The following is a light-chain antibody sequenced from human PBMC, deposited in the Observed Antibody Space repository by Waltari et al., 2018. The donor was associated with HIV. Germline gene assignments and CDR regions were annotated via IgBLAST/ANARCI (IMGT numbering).Light chain of an antibody. CDR1: QNIRNN. J-gene: IGKJ1*01. CDR3: QQSYTTPRT. Sequence: IQMTQPPAPLSASVGDRVTITCRASQNIRNNLIWYQQKPGKAPKLLIYTSSSLQSGVPSRFSGSGTATHFTLTISSLQPEDFATYHCQQSYTTPRTFGQGTKVEIK. CDR2: TSS. V-gene: IGKV1-39*01.